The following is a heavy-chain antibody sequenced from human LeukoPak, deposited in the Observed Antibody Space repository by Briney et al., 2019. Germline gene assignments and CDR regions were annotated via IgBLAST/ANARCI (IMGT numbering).Heavy chain of an antibody. Sequence: RASVKVSCKASGYTFTGYYMHWVRQAPGQGLEWMGWINPNSGGTNYAQKFQGRVTMTRDTSISTAYMELSRLRSDDTAVYYCAGSEIYYYGSGRAMVGSFDPWGQGTLVTVSS. J-gene: IGHJ5*02. CDR3: AGSEIYYYGSGRAMVGSFDP. CDR2: INPNSGGT. V-gene: IGHV1-2*02. CDR1: GYTFTGYY. D-gene: IGHD3-10*01.